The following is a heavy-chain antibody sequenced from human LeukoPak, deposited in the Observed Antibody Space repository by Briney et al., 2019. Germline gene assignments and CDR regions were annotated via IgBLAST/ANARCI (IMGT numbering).Heavy chain of an antibody. Sequence: PSETLSLTCAVYGGSFSGYYWSWLRQPPGKGLEWIGEINHSGSTNYNTSLKSRVTISVDTSKNQFSLKLSSVTAADTAVYYCARXRPYDYVWGSYRRYYFDYWGQGTLVTVSS. CDR2: INHSGST. CDR1: GGSFSGYY. D-gene: IGHD3-16*02. J-gene: IGHJ4*02. V-gene: IGHV4-34*01. CDR3: ARXRPYDYVWGSYRRYYFDY.